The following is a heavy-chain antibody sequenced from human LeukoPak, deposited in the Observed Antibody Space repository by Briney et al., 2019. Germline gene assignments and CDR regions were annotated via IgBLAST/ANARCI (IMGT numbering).Heavy chain of an antibody. D-gene: IGHD5-18*01. V-gene: IGHV4-59*12. J-gene: IGHJ4*02. CDR1: GGSISSYY. CDR2: IYHSGST. CDR3: ARGGGADTAMVTTIDY. Sequence: SETLSLTCTVSGGSISSYYWSWIRQPPGKGLEWIGEIYHSGSTNYNPSLKSRVTISVDKSKNQFSLKLSSVTAADTAVYYCARGGGADTAMVTTIDYWGQGTLVTVSS.